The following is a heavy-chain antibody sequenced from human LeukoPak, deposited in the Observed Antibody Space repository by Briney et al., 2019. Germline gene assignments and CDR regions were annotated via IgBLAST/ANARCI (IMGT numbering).Heavy chain of an antibody. V-gene: IGHV4-31*03. J-gene: IGHJ4*02. CDR2: VHYSGST. CDR3: ATRAYYFDSSTYYFEG. CDR1: GGPISSGGYY. Sequence: SQTLSLTCTVSGGPISSGGYYWSWIRQHPGEGLEYIGYVHYSGSTFYNPSLKSRVAISIDTSENQFSLRLSSVAAADTAVYYCATRAYYFDSSTYYFEGWGQGTLVTVSS. D-gene: IGHD3-22*01.